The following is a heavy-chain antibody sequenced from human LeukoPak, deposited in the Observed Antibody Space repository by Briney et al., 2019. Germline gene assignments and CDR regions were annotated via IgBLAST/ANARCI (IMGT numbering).Heavy chain of an antibody. J-gene: IGHJ4*02. Sequence: SETLSLTCTVSGGSISSYYWSWIRQPPGKGLEWIGEINHSGSTNYNPSLKSRVTISVDTSKNQFSLKLSSVTAADTAVYYCARGRIVEIWGQGTLVTVSS. D-gene: IGHD3-22*01. CDR2: INHSGST. CDR3: ARGRIVEI. CDR1: GGSISSYY. V-gene: IGHV4-34*01.